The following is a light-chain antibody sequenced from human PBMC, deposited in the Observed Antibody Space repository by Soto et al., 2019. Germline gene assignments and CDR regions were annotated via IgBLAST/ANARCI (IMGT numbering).Light chain of an antibody. CDR2: AAS. Sequence: EIVLTQSPGTLSLSPGERATLSCRASQNLSSGYLAWYQQKPGQAPRILIYAASSRATGIPDRFSGSGSGTDFSLTIRRLEPEDFAVYYCQQYDTSPRTFGQGTKVEI. CDR1: QNLSSGY. CDR3: QQYDTSPRT. J-gene: IGKJ1*01. V-gene: IGKV3-20*01.